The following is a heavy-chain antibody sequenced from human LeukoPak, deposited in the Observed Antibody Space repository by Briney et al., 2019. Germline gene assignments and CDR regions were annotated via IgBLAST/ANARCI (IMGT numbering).Heavy chain of an antibody. V-gene: IGHV1-8*01. J-gene: IGHJ6*02. CDR3: ARSPPSVAGTNYYGMDV. D-gene: IGHD6-19*01. Sequence: ASVKVSCKASGYTFTSYDISWVRQATGQGLEWMGWMNPNSGNAGYAQRFQGRVTMTRNNSISTAYMELTSLRSEDTAVYYCARSPPSVAGTNYYGMDVWGQGTTVTVSS. CDR2: MNPNSGNA. CDR1: GYTFTSYD.